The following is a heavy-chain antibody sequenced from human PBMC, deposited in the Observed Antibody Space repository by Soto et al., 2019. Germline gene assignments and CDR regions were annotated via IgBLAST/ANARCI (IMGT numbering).Heavy chain of an antibody. Sequence: SETLSLTCTVSGASINSGGYYWNWVRLLPGRGLEWIGYIYFSGNTYYNPSLESRVTISLDTPKNQFSLKLSSVTAADTAVYYCARGAYYYDQWGQGTLVTVSS. D-gene: IGHD3-16*01. CDR1: GASINSGGYY. V-gene: IGHV4-31*03. J-gene: IGHJ4*02. CDR3: ARGAYYYDQ. CDR2: IYFSGNT.